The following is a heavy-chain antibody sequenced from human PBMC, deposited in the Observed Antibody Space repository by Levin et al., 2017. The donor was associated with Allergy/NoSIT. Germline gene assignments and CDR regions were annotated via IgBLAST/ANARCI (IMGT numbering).Heavy chain of an antibody. D-gene: IGHD2-15*01. V-gene: IGHV3-30*18. J-gene: IGHJ4*02. CDR3: AKGEYFDCSGGSCDDLDY. Sequence: PGGSLRLSCAASGFTFSSYGMHWVRQAPGKGLEWVAVISYDGSNKYYADSVKGRFTISRDNSKNTLYLQMNSLRAEDTAVYYCAKGEYFDCSGGSCDDLDYWGQGTLVTVSS. CDR1: GFTFSSYG. CDR2: ISYDGSNK.